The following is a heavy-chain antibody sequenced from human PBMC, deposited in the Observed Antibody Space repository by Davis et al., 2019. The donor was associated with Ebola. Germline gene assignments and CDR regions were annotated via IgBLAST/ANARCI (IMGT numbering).Heavy chain of an antibody. CDR1: GGSISSSNW. CDR3: ARDGTGTGTQIDY. CDR2: INHSGST. Sequence: SETLSLTCAVSGGSISSSNWWSWVRQPPGKGLEWIGEINHSGSTNYNPSLKSRVTISVDTSKNQFSLKLRSVTAADTAVYYCARDGTGTGTQIDYWGQGTLVTVSS. V-gene: IGHV4-4*02. J-gene: IGHJ4*02. D-gene: IGHD7-27*01.